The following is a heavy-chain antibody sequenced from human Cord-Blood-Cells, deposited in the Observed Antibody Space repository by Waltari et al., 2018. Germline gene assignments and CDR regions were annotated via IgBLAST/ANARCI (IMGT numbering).Heavy chain of an antibody. D-gene: IGHD3-10*01. Sequence: QVQLVQSGAEVKKPGASVKVSCKASGYTFTGYYMHWVRQAPGQGLEWRGGINPNSVATNSAQKFQGSVTLTRATSISTAYMELSRLRSDDTAVYYCAREDGSGTGGDYWGQGTLVTVSS. V-gene: IGHV1-2*02. CDR2: INPNSVAT. CDR3: AREDGSGTGGDY. CDR1: GYTFTGYY. J-gene: IGHJ4*02.